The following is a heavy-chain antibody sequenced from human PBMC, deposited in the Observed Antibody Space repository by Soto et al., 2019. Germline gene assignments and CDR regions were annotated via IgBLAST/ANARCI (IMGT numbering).Heavy chain of an antibody. CDR2: INHSGST. V-gene: IGHV4-34*01. Sequence: HVQLQQWGAGLLKPSETRSLTCAVYGGSFSGYYWSWIRQPPGKGLEWIGAINHSGSTNYNPSLTSRVTISVDTSKNPFSLKRSSVTAADTAVYYCARGPSVVVAATYDYYYGMDVWGQGTTVTVSS. D-gene: IGHD2-15*01. J-gene: IGHJ6*02. CDR3: ARGPSVVVAATYDYYYGMDV. CDR1: GGSFSGYY.